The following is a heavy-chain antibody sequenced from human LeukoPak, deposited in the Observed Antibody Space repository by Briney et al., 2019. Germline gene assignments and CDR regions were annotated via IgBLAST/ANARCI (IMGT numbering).Heavy chain of an antibody. CDR3: ARDRPGDYYYMDV. CDR1: GGTFSSYA. CDR2: IIPIFGTA. Sequence: SVKVSCKASGGTFSSYAISLVRQAPGQGLEWMGGIIPIFGTANYAQKFQGRVTITTDESTSTAYMELSSLRSEDTAVYYCARDRPGDYYYMDVWGKGTTVTVSS. V-gene: IGHV1-69*05. J-gene: IGHJ6*03.